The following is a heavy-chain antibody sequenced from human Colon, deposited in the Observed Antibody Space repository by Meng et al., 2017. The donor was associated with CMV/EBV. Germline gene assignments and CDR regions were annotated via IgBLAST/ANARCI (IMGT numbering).Heavy chain of an antibody. D-gene: IGHD6-19*01. Sequence: GGSLRLSCAASGFTFSSYSMNWVRQASGKGLEWVSSISSSSSYIYYADSVKGRFTISRDNAKNSLYLQMNSLIAEDTAVYYCARGPGTYSSGWPPGPWGQGTLVTVSS. J-gene: IGHJ5*02. V-gene: IGHV3-21*01. CDR1: GFTFSSYS. CDR3: ARGPGTYSSGWPPGP. CDR2: ISSSSSYI.